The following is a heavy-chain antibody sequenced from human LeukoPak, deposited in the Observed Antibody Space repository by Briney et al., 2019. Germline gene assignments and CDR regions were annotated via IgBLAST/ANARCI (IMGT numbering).Heavy chain of an antibody. J-gene: IGHJ4*02. V-gene: IGHV5-51*01. CDR3: ARAYYCDSSGYLYYFDY. Sequence: GESLKISCKGSGYSFTSYWIGWVRQMPGKGLEWMGIIYPGDSDTRYSPSFQGQVTISADKSISTAYLQWSSLKASDTAMYYCARAYYCDSSGYLYYFDYWGQGTLVTVSS. CDR1: GYSFTSYW. CDR2: IYPGDSDT. D-gene: IGHD3-22*01.